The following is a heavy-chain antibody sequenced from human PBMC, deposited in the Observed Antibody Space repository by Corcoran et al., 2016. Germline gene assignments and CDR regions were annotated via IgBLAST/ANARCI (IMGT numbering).Heavy chain of an antibody. V-gene: IGHV3-15*07. CDR3: TTDGDFTNGVCYNYYYYGMYV. J-gene: IGHJ6*02. D-gene: IGHD2-8*01. CDR1: GFTFSNAW. Sequence: EVQLEESWGGLVKPGGSLRLSCAASGFTFSNAWMNWVRQAPGKGLEWVGRIKSKTDGGTTDYAAPVKGRFTISREDSKNTLYLQMNSLKIEDTAVDYCTTDGDFTNGVCYNYYYYGMYVWGQGTTVTVSS. CDR2: IKSKTDGGTT.